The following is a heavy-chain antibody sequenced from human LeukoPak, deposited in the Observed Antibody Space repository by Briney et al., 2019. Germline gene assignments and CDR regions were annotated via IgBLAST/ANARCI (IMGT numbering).Heavy chain of an antibody. J-gene: IGHJ6*03. Sequence: SETLSLTCAVYGGSFSGYYWSWIRQPPGKGLEWIGEINHSGSTNYNPSLKSRVTISVDTSKNQFSLKLSSVTAADTAVYYCAKKYSSGRRPYDYYMDVWGKGTTVIVSS. CDR2: INHSGST. CDR3: AKKYSSGRRPYDYYMDV. CDR1: GGSFSGYY. V-gene: IGHV4-34*01. D-gene: IGHD6-19*01.